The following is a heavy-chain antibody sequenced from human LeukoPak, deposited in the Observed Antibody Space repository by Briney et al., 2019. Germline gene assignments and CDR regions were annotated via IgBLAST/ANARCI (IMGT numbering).Heavy chain of an antibody. D-gene: IGHD3-10*01. CDR3: ARAPHYYGSGKGYYYYYMDV. J-gene: IGHJ6*03. Sequence: GASVKVSCKASGYTFTGYYMHWVRQAPGQGLEWMGWINPNSGGTNYAQKFQGRVTMTRDTSISTAYMELSRLRSDDTAVYYCARAPHYYGSGKGYYYYYMDVWGKGTTVTISS. CDR1: GYTFTGYY. CDR2: INPNSGGT. V-gene: IGHV1-2*02.